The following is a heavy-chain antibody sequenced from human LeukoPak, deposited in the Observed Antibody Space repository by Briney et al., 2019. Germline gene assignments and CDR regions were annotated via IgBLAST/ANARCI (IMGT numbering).Heavy chain of an antibody. J-gene: IGHJ4*02. Sequence: PGGSLRLSCAASGFTFSSYAMTWVRQAPGKGLEWVSAISGSGGGTYYADSVKGRFTIPRDNSKNTLYLQMNSLRAEDTAVYYCAKGAVVAGWKYYFDYWGQGTLVTVSS. D-gene: IGHD6-19*01. CDR2: ISGSGGGT. CDR3: AKGAVVAGWKYYFDY. CDR1: GFTFSSYA. V-gene: IGHV3-23*01.